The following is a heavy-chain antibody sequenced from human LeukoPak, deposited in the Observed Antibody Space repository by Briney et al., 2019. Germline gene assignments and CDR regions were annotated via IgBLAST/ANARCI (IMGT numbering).Heavy chain of an antibody. V-gene: IGHV4-4*09. CDR1: GGSISSYY. D-gene: IGHD2-15*01. Sequence: PSETLSLTCTVSGGSISSYYWSWIRQPPGKGLEWIGYIYTSGSTNYNPSLKSRVTISVDTSKNQFSLKLSSVTAADTAVYYCAKSRIVDRRGYFDYWGQGTLVTVSS. CDR3: AKSRIVDRRGYFDY. J-gene: IGHJ4*02. CDR2: IYTSGST.